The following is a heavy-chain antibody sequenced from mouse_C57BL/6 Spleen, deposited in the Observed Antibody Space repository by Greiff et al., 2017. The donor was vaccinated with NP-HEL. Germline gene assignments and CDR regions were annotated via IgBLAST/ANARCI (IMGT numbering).Heavy chain of an antibody. CDR3: ARGIFDYGSSSYWYFDV. V-gene: IGHV14-2*01. D-gene: IGHD1-1*01. CDR2: IDPEDGET. J-gene: IGHJ1*03. CDR1: GFNIKDYY. Sequence: EVKLMESGAELVKPGASVKLSCTASGFNIKDYYMHWVKQRTEQGLEWIGRIDPEDGETKYAPKFQGKATITADTSSNTAYLQLSSLTSEDTAVYYCARGIFDYGSSSYWYFDVWGTGTTVTVSS.